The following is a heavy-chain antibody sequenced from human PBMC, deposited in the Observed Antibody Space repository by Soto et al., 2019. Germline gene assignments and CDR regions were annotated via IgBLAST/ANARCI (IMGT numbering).Heavy chain of an antibody. CDR1: GFTFSSYA. CDR2: ISGSGGST. V-gene: IGHV3-23*01. CDR3: AITHSNLYYYYGMDV. J-gene: IGHJ6*02. D-gene: IGHD4-4*01. Sequence: PGGSLRLSCAASGFTFSSYAMSWVRQAPGKGLEWVSAISGSGGSTYYADSVKGRFTISRDNSKNTLYLQMNSLRAEDTAVYYCAITHSNLYYYYGMDVWGQGTTVTVSS.